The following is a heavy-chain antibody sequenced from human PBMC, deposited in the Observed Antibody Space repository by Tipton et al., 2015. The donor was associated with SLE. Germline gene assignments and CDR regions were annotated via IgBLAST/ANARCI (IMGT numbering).Heavy chain of an antibody. D-gene: IGHD4-17*01. Sequence: TLSLTCTVSGGSISSGSYYWSWIRQPAGKGLEWIGHIYTSGSTNYNPSLKSRVTISVDTSKNQFSPKLSSVTAADTAVYYCARAPHDYGDNEAFDIWGQGTMVTVSS. J-gene: IGHJ3*02. CDR1: GGSISSGSYY. CDR3: ARAPHDYGDNEAFDI. CDR2: IYTSGST. V-gene: IGHV4-61*09.